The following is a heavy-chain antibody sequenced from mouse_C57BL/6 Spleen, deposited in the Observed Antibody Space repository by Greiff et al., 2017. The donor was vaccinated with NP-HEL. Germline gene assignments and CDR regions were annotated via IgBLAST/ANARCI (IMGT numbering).Heavy chain of an antibody. J-gene: IGHJ4*01. D-gene: IGHD1-1*01. CDR2: INPSSGYT. Sequence: VQLQQSGAELARPGASVKMSCKASGYTFTSYTMHWVKQRPGQGLEWIGYINPSSGYTKYNQKFKDKATLTADKSSSTAYLQLSSLTSGDPAVYYCARGPPFTTVVATGAMDYWGQGASVTVSS. CDR3: ARGPPFTTVVATGAMDY. V-gene: IGHV1-4*01. CDR1: GYTFTSYT.